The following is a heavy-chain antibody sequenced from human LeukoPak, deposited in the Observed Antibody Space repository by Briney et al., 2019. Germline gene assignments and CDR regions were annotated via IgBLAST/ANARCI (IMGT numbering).Heavy chain of an antibody. Sequence: GGSLRLSCAASGFTFSSFEMNWVRQTPGKGLEWVSFISGGGSTIYYADSVKGRFTISRHNSKNTLYLQMDSLRDEDTAVYYCARGDFWSGYYTGLYWGQGTLVTVSS. D-gene: IGHD3-3*01. J-gene: IGHJ4*02. CDR3: ARGDFWSGYYTGLY. V-gene: IGHV3-48*03. CDR1: GFTFSSFE. CDR2: ISGGGSTI.